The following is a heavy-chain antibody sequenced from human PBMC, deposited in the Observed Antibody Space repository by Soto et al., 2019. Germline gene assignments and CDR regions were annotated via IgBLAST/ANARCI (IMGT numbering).Heavy chain of an antibody. D-gene: IGHD3-3*01. CDR1: GFTFEDYA. CDR3: AKEPSLGWFPHNWFDP. V-gene: IGHV3-9*01. Sequence: EVQLVESGGGLVQPGRSLRLSCAASGFTFEDYAMHWVRQAPGKGLEWVSGISWNSGNIGYAESVKGRFTISRDNAKNSLYLQMNSLRTEDTAFYYCAKEPSLGWFPHNWFDPWGQGTLVTVSS. J-gene: IGHJ5*02. CDR2: ISWNSGNI.